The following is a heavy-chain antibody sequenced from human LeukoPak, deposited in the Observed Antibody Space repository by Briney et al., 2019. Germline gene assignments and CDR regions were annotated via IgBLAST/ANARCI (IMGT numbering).Heavy chain of an antibody. CDR1: GYTFTDFY. Sequence: ASVKVSCKASGYTFTDFYIHWVRQAPGQGLEWMAKLIPSGGSPSYAQSFQGRVTVTSDTSTSTVRMELSSLRSDDSAVYYCARGAYQHPDSWGQGTLVSVSS. V-gene: IGHV1-46*01. J-gene: IGHJ4*02. CDR3: ARGAYQHPDS. CDR2: LIPSGGSP. D-gene: IGHD2-2*01.